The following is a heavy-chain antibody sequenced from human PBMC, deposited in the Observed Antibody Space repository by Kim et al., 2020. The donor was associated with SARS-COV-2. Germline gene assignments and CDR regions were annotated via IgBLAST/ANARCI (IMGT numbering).Heavy chain of an antibody. Sequence: STYYNPSLNGRVTISVDTSKNQFSLKLNSVTAADTAVYYCARGRTIAASADWGQGTLVTVSS. V-gene: IGHV4-39*01. J-gene: IGHJ4*02. CDR2: ST. CDR3: ARGRTIAASAD. D-gene: IGHD6-13*01.